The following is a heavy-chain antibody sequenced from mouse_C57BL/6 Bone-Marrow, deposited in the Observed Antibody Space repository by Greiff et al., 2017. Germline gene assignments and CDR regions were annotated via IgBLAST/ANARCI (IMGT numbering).Heavy chain of an antibody. J-gene: IGHJ4*01. Sequence: QVQLQQPGAELVMPGASVKLSCKASGYTFTSYWMHWVKQRPGQGLEWIGEIDPSASYTNYNQKFKGKSTLTVDKSASTAYMQLSSLTSEDSAVYYCARGGGYAMDYWGQGTSVTVSS. CDR3: ARGGGYAMDY. CDR1: GYTFTSYW. V-gene: IGHV1-69*01. CDR2: IDPSASYT.